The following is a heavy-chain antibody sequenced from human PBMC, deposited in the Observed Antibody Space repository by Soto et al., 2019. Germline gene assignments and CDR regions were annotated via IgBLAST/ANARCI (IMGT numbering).Heavy chain of an antibody. CDR3: AKDMNSVPEY. Sequence: GGSLRLSCAASGFAFSSYWMYWVRQAPGKGLVWVSRIKTDGSITSYADSVKGRFTVSRDNARDMLYLQMNSLRAEDTAVYYCAKDMNSVPEYWCQGT. J-gene: IGHJ4*02. CDR2: IKTDGSIT. CDR1: GFAFSSYW. V-gene: IGHV3-74*01. D-gene: IGHD1-7*01.